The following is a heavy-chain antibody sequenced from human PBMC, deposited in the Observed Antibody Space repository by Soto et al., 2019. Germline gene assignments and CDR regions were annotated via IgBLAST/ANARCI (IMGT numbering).Heavy chain of an antibody. Sequence: LRLSCAASGFSFSSYEMNWVRQAPGKGLEWVSYISTSGSTIYYADSVKGRFTISRDNAKNSLYLQMNSLRAEDTAVYYCARDSVGFRLGWIYYGMDVWGQGTTVTVSS. J-gene: IGHJ6*02. CDR2: ISTSGSTI. CDR1: GFSFSSYE. V-gene: IGHV3-48*03. D-gene: IGHD1-26*01. CDR3: ARDSVGFRLGWIYYGMDV.